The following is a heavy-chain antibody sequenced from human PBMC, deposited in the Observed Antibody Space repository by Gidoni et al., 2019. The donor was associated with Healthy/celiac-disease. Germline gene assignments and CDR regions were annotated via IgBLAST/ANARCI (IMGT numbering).Heavy chain of an antibody. Sequence: EVQLLESGGGLVQPGGSLRLSCAASGFTFSSYAMSWVRQAPGKGLEWVSAISGSGGSTYYADSVKGRFTISRDNSKNTLYLQMNSLRAEDTAVYYCAKTPLGSSGWAGEYFQHWGQGTLVTVSS. D-gene: IGHD6-13*01. CDR3: AKTPLGSSGWAGEYFQH. J-gene: IGHJ1*01. CDR1: GFTFSSYA. V-gene: IGHV3-23*01. CDR2: ISGSGGST.